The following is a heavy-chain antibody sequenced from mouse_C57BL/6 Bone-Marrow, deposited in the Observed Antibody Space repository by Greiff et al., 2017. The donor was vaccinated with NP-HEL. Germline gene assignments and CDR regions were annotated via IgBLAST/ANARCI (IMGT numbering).Heavy chain of an antibody. CDR2: IWRGGST. Sequence: VQRVESGPGLVQPSQSLSITCTVSGFSLTSYGVHWVRQSPGKGLEWLGVIWRGGSTDYTAAFMSRLSITKDNSKSQVFFKMNSLQADDTAIYYCASNYYGRGAWFAYWGQGTLVTVSA. D-gene: IGHD1-1*01. CDR3: ASNYYGRGAWFAY. J-gene: IGHJ3*01. CDR1: GFSLTSYG. V-gene: IGHV2-5*01.